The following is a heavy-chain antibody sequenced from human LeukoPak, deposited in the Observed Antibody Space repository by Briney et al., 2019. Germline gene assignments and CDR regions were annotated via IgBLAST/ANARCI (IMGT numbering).Heavy chain of an antibody. Sequence: GRSLRLSCAASGFTFRSYGMHWVRQAPGKGLEWVALISYNGINKYYADSLKGRFTISRDNSKNTLYLQMNSLRAEDTAVYYCARSYYDSSGYPHSDLDYWGQGTLVTVSS. CDR1: GFTFRSYG. D-gene: IGHD3-22*01. J-gene: IGHJ4*02. V-gene: IGHV3-30*03. CDR2: ISYNGINK. CDR3: ARSYYDSSGYPHSDLDY.